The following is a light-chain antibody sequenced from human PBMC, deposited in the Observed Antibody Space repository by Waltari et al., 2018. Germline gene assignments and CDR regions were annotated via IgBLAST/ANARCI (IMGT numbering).Light chain of an antibody. CDR3: AAWDDSLNGQV. J-gene: IGLJ1*01. CDR2: YDD. V-gene: IGLV1-36*01. CDR1: SSNIGTNV. Sequence: QSVLTQPPSVSGAPRERVTISCSGSSSNIGTNVVNWYQQLPGKAPKLLIYYDDLVPSGVSDRFSGSKSGTSASLAITGLQSDDEADYCAAWDDSLNGQVFGTGTKVTVL.